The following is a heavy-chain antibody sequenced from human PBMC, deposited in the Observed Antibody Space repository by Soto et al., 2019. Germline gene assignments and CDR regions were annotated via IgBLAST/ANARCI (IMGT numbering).Heavy chain of an antibody. Sequence: PGGALRLSCAASGFTFDDHAMHWVRQGPGKGLEWVSGISWNSGTIVYADPVKGRFTISRDNTKNSLYLQMDSLRREDTALYYCAKDIKRTGLYFGLDIWGQGTTVTVSS. D-gene: IGHD6-19*01. CDR1: GFTFDDHA. V-gene: IGHV3-9*01. J-gene: IGHJ6*02. CDR2: ISWNSGTI. CDR3: AKDIKRTGLYFGLDI.